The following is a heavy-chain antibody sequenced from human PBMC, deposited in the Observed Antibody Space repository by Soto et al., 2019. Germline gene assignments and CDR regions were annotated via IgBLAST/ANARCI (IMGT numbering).Heavy chain of an antibody. V-gene: IGHV2-5*01. J-gene: IGHJ4*02. CDR2: ISWKDDK. D-gene: IGHD1-26*01. CDR1: GFSLTTSGAG. CDR3: AHMYGGNYYRWYFDY. Sequence: QITLKESGPTLVEPTQTLTLTCTYSGFSLTTSGAGVGWIRQPPGKALEWLALISWKDDKRYNPGLKSRLTITKDTSKNLVVLTLTNTDAVDTATYCCAHMYGGNYYRWYFDYWGQGTLVTVSS.